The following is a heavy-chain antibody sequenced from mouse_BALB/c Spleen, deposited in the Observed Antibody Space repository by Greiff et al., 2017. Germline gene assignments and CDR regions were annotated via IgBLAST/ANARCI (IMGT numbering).Heavy chain of an antibody. CDR1: GYTFTSYW. CDR3: TTGDDGYPWFAY. Sequence: QVQLQQPGAELVRPGASVKLSCKASGYTFTSYWINWVKQRPGQGLEWIGNIYPSDSYTNYNQKFKDKATLTVDKSSSTAYMQLSSPTSEDSAVYYCTTGDDGYPWFAYWGQGTLVTVSA. CDR2: IYPSDSYT. J-gene: IGHJ3*01. D-gene: IGHD2-3*01. V-gene: IGHV1-69*02.